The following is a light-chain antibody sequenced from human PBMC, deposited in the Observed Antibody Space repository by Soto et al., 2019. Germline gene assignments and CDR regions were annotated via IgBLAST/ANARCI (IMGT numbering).Light chain of an antibody. Sequence: EIVLTQSPGTLSLSPGERPTLSCRGSQSVSSSYLAWYQQKPGQPPRPLIYGASSRATGIPDRFSGSGSGTDFTLTISRLETEDCAVFYCQHYDSLTITFGQGTRLEI. CDR2: GAS. CDR1: QSVSSSY. V-gene: IGKV3-20*01. J-gene: IGKJ5*01. CDR3: QHYDSLTIT.